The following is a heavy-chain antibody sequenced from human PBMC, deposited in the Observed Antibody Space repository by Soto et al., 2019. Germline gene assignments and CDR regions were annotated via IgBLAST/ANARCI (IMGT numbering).Heavy chain of an antibody. V-gene: IGHV3-33*05. D-gene: IGHD3-16*01. CDR3: ARRGTTGGLDG. CDR2: TSYDGSNN. J-gene: IGHJ4*02. CDR1: GFTFRSYV. Sequence: QVQLVESGGGVVQPGTSLRLSCGGSGFTFRSYVIHWVRQAPGKGLEWVALTSYDGSNNFYGDSVKGRFTISRHNSRNTVELQMDSLGFEDTALYYCARRGTTGGLDGWGQGTLVSVSS.